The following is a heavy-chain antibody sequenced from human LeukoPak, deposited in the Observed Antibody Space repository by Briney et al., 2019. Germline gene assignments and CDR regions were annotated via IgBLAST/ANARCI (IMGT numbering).Heavy chain of an antibody. CDR1: GFTFSSYA. J-gene: IGHJ4*02. Sequence: RPGGSLRLSCAASGFTFSSYAMSWVRQAPGKWLEWVSAISGSGGSTYYADSVKGRFTISRDNSKNTLYLQMNSLRAEAPAVYYCAKDKLYYYGSGSLFAYWGQGTLVTVSS. V-gene: IGHV3-23*01. CDR3: AKDKLYYYGSGSLFAY. D-gene: IGHD3-10*01. CDR2: ISGSGGST.